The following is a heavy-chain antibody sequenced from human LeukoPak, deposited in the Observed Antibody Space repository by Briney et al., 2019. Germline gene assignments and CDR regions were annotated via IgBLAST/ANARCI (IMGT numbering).Heavy chain of an antibody. CDR2: INSDGSST. V-gene: IGHV3-74*01. Sequence: GGSLRLSCAASGFTFSSYWMHWVRQAPGKGLVWVSRINSDGSSTSYTDSVKGRFTISRDNAKNTLYLQMNSLRAEDTAVYYCARGYCSSTSCLTPFDYWGQGTLVTVSS. CDR1: GFTFSSYW. D-gene: IGHD2-2*01. CDR3: ARGYCSSTSCLTPFDY. J-gene: IGHJ4*02.